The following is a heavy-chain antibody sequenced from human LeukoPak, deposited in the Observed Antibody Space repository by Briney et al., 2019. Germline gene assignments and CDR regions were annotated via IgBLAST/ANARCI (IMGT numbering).Heavy chain of an antibody. D-gene: IGHD6-13*01. CDR2: ISANGGST. J-gene: IGHJ4*02. CDR3: VKDLYKGDSASWYFFHY. V-gene: IGHV3-64D*06. CDR1: GFIISNYA. Sequence: GGSLRLSCSASGFIISNYAMHWVRQAPGKGLEYVPAISANGGSTYYADSAKGRFTISRDTSKNTLYLQMSSLRAEDTAMYHCVKDLYKGDSASWYFFHYWGQGTLVTVSS.